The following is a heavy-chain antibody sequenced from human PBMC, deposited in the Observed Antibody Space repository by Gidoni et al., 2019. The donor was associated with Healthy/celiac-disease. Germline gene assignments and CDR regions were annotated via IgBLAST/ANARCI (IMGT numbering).Heavy chain of an antibody. Sequence: QVQLQQWGAGLLKPSETLSLTCAVYGGSFSGYYWSWIRQPPGKGLEWIGEINHSGSTNYNPSLKSRVTISGDTSKNQFSLKLSSVTAADTAVYYCARGGKWLLHRGFSYWGQGTLVTVSS. CDR2: INHSGST. J-gene: IGHJ4*02. CDR3: ARGGKWLLHRGFSY. V-gene: IGHV4-34*01. D-gene: IGHD3-22*01. CDR1: GGSFSGYY.